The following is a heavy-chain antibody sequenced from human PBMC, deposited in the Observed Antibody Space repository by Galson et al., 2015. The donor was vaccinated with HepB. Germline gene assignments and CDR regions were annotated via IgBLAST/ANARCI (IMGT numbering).Heavy chain of an antibody. V-gene: IGHV3-74*01. CDR1: GFTFSFYW. CDR3: ARPYGGNYHFDY. J-gene: IGHJ4*02. CDR2: INNDGTTT. Sequence: SLRLSCAASGFTFSFYWMHWVRQAPRKGLVWVSRINNDGTTTNYADSVKGRLTISRDNAKNTLYLQMNSLRAEDTAVYYCARPYGGNYHFDYWGQGTLVNVSS. D-gene: IGHD4-23*01.